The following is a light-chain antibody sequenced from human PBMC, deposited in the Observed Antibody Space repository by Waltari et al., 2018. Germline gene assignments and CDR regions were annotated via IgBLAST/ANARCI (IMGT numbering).Light chain of an antibody. V-gene: IGLV3-21*04. J-gene: IGLJ1*01. Sequence: SYVVTQPPSVSVAPGETATITCGGDNIGTYSVHWYQQKAGQAPVLVIFYDRDRPSGIHERFAGSKSGNTATLTSSRVEAGDEARYYCHVWHPHVDPGVFGTGTEVTVL. CDR3: HVWHPHVDPGV. CDR2: YDR. CDR1: NIGTYS.